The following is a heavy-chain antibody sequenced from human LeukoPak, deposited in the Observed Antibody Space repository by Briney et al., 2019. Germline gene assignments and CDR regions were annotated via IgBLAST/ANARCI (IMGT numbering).Heavy chain of an antibody. CDR2: INPNSGGT. CDR3: ARGLRGTMVRGVILY. J-gene: IGHJ4*02. CDR1: GYTFTGYY. Sequence: ASVKVSCKASGYTFTGYYMHWVRQAPGQGVEWMGWINPNSGGTNYAQKFQGRVTMTRDKSISTAYMELSRLRSDDTAVYYCARGLRGTMVRGVILYWGQGTLVTVSS. D-gene: IGHD3-10*01. V-gene: IGHV1-2*02.